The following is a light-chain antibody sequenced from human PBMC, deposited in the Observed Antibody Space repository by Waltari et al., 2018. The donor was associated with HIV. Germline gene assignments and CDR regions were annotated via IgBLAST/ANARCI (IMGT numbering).Light chain of an antibody. CDR3: QQYGGSPPIT. V-gene: IGKV3-20*01. CDR1: QRVSSSY. J-gene: IGKJ5*01. CDR2: GAS. Sequence: EIVLTQSPGTLSFSPGERATLSCRASQRVSSSYLAWYQQKPGQAPRLLIYGASSRATGIPDRFSGSGSGTDFTLTISRLEPEDFAVYYCQQYGGSPPITFGQGTRLEIK.